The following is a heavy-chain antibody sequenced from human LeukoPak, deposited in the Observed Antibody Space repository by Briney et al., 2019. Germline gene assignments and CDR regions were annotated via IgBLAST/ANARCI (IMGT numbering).Heavy chain of an antibody. J-gene: IGHJ4*02. D-gene: IGHD3-3*01. CDR1: GGSISSGGYS. Sequence: SQTLSLTCAVSGGSISSGGYSWSWIRQPPGEGLEWIGYIYHSGSTYYNPSLKSRVTISVDRSKNQFSLKLSSVTAADTAVYYCASTTTIFGRLSYFDYWGQGTLVTVSS. CDR3: ASTTTIFGRLSYFDY. V-gene: IGHV4-30-2*01. CDR2: IYHSGST.